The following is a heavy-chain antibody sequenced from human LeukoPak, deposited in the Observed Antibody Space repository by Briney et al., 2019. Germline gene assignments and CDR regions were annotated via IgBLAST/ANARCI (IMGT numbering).Heavy chain of an antibody. D-gene: IGHD4-23*01. Sequence: GGSLRLPCAASGFTFSSYGMHWVRQAPGKGLEWVAVISYDGSNKYYADSVKGRFTISRDNSKNTLYLQMNSLRAEDTAVYYCAKGAPRKTVTSIGFDPWGQGTLVTVSS. J-gene: IGHJ5*02. V-gene: IGHV3-30*18. CDR3: AKGAPRKTVTSIGFDP. CDR2: ISYDGSNK. CDR1: GFTFSSYG.